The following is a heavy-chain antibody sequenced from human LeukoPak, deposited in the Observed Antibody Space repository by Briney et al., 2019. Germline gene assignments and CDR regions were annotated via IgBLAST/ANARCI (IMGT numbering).Heavy chain of an antibody. CDR3: ARELIVLEPAARRYNYYMDV. Sequence: ASVKVSCKASGYTFTGYYMHWVRQAPGQGLEWMGWINPNSGGTNYAQKFQGRVTMTRDTSISTACMELSRLRSDDTAVYYCARELIVLEPAARRYNYYMDVWGIGTTVSVSS. CDR1: GYTFTGYY. V-gene: IGHV1-2*02. J-gene: IGHJ6*03. D-gene: IGHD2-2*01. CDR2: INPNSGGT.